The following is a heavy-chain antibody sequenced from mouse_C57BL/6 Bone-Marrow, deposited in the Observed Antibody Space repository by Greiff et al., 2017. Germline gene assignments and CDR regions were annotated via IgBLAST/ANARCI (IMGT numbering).Heavy chain of an antibody. V-gene: IGHV1-22*01. Sequence: EVMLVESGPELVKPGASVKMSCKASGYTFTDYNMHWVKQSHGKSLEWIGYINPNNGGTSYNQKFKGKATLTVNKSSSTAYMELRSLTSEDSAVYYCARVHGHWYFDVWGTGTTVTVSS. CDR3: ARVHGHWYFDV. CDR2: INPNNGGT. J-gene: IGHJ1*03. D-gene: IGHD1-2*01. CDR1: GYTFTDYN.